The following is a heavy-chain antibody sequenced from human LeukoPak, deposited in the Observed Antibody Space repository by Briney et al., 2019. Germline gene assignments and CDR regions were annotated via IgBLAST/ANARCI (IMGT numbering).Heavy chain of an antibody. CDR1: GASISSGSSY. CDR3: ARLTWYMIEDYFDY. Sequence: SETLSLTCTVSGASISSGSSYWSWIRQPAGEGLEWIGRIHNSGGTIYNPSLKSRVTISVETSKNLFSLKLSSVTAADTAVYYCARLTWYMIEDYFDYWGQGTLVTVSS. D-gene: IGHD3-22*01. V-gene: IGHV4-61*10. J-gene: IGHJ4*02. CDR2: IHNSGGT.